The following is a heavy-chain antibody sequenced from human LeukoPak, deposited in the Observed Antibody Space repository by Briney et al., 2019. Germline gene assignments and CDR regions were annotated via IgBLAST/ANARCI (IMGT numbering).Heavy chain of an antibody. CDR2: VYPSDSDV. D-gene: IGHD3-16*01. CDR1: GYSFTSYW. Sequence: KTGESLKISCKGSGYSFTSYWIGWVRQMPGKGLEWMGTVYPSDSDVRYSPSFQGQVTISADKSISTAYLQWGSLKASDTAMYYCARQGTSGDRKSDYWGQGTLVTVSS. J-gene: IGHJ4*02. CDR3: ARQGTSGDRKSDY. V-gene: IGHV5-51*01.